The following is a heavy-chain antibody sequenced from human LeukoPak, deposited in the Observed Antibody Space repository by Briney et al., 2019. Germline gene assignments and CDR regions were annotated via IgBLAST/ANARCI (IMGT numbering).Heavy chain of an antibody. CDR3: AKGNCRGTSCYSDY. CDR1: GFTFSSYA. Sequence: GGSLRLSCAASGFTFSSYAMRWVRQVPGKGLEWVSGISGSGGSTYYADSVKGRFTIARDNSKNTLYLQVNSLRAEDTAVYYCAKGNCRGTSCYSDYWGQGTLVTVSS. J-gene: IGHJ4*02. CDR2: ISGSGGST. D-gene: IGHD2-2*02. V-gene: IGHV3-23*01.